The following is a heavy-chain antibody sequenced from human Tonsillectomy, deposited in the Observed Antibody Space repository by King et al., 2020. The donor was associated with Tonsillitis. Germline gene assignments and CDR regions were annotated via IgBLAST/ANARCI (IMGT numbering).Heavy chain of an antibody. J-gene: IGHJ3*02. D-gene: IGHD6-19*01. CDR1: GGSISSSSYY. CDR3: ARGGIAVAGNGFDI. V-gene: IGHV4-39*07. CDR2: IYYSGNT. Sequence: QLQESGPGLVKPSETLSLTCTVSGGSISSSSYYWAWIRQTPGKGLEWIGSIYYSGNTYYNPSLNSLVTISLDTSKNQLSLKLKSVTAAGAAVYYCARGGIAVAGNGFDIWGKGTMVTVSS.